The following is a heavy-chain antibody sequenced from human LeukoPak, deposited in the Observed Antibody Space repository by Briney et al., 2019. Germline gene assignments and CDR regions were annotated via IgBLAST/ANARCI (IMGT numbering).Heavy chain of an antibody. J-gene: IGHJ5*02. Sequence: PSETLSLTCTVSGDSISSSSYFWGWVRQTPGKGLEWIGSIDYSGSTYYNPSLDSRITISLDTSKNQFSLKLSSVTAADTAVYYCAREVNHYGLRRNSFDPWGQGSKVTVSS. CDR2: IDYSGST. D-gene: IGHD3/OR15-3a*01. CDR3: AREVNHYGLRRNSFDP. V-gene: IGHV4-39*07. CDR1: GDSISSSSYF.